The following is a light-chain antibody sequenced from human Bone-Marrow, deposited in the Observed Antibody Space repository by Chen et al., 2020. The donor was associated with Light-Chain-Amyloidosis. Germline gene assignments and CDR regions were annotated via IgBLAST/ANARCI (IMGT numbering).Light chain of an antibody. CDR1: RSDAGSYNL. V-gene: IGLV2-23*01. Sequence: QSTLTQPASVSGSPGQSITISCSGTRSDAGSYNLVSWYHHHPGRAPKLVIFEAIRRPSGVSNRFSGSRSGTPASLTISGLQAEEEGHYYCSSFVGSSTVVFGGGTKLTVL. CDR2: EAI. CDR3: SSFVGSSTVV. J-gene: IGLJ3*02.